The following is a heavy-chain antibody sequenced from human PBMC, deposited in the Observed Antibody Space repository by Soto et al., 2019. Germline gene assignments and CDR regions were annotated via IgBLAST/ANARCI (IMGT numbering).Heavy chain of an antibody. D-gene: IGHD3-9*01. CDR3: ARLGVPEGERYVDWLSIPFDD. J-gene: IGHJ4*02. Sequence: SETLSLTCTVSGGSISSSSYYWGWIRQPPGKGLEWIGRIYYSGSTYYNPSLKSRVTISVDTSKNQFSLKLSSVTAADTAVYYCARLGVPEGERYVDWLSIPFDDWGQGTLVTVSS. V-gene: IGHV4-39*01. CDR1: GGSISSSSYY. CDR2: IYYSGST.